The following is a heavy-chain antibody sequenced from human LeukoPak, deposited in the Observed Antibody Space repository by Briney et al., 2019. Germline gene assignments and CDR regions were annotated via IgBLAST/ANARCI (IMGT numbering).Heavy chain of an antibody. J-gene: IGHJ6*03. CDR2: INTNTGNP. CDR3: ASTRHLYYDSSGYYFNPHYYYMDV. Sequence: ASVKVSCKASKYTFNLYGLNWVRQAPGQGLEWMGWINTNTGNPTYAQGFTGRFVFSLDTSVSTAYLQISSLKAEDTAVYYCASTRHLYYDSSGYYFNPHYYYMDVWGKGTTVTVSS. V-gene: IGHV7-4-1*02. CDR1: KYTFNLYG. D-gene: IGHD3-22*01.